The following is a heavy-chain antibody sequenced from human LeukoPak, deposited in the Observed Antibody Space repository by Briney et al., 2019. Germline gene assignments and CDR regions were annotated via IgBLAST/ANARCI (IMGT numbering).Heavy chain of an antibody. Sequence: SETLSLTCTVSGGSISSSSYYWGWIRQPAGKGLEWIGRIYTSGSTNYNPSLKSRVTMSVDTSKNQFSLKLSSVTAADTAVYYCARDLYSSTWWGAFDIWGQGTMVAVSS. V-gene: IGHV4-61*02. CDR1: GGSISSSSYY. CDR2: IYTSGST. D-gene: IGHD6-13*01. J-gene: IGHJ3*02. CDR3: ARDLYSSTWWGAFDI.